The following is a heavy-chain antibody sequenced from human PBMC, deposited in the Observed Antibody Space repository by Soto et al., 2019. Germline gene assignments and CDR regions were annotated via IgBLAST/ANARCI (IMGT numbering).Heavy chain of an antibody. D-gene: IGHD1-26*01. CDR3: ARESRVGATAKIDY. CDR1: GGSISSGGYY. J-gene: IGHJ4*02. CDR2: IYYSGST. Sequence: SETLSLTCTVSGGSISSGGYYWSWIRQHPGKGLEWIGYIYYSGSTYYNPSLKSRVTISVDTSKNQFSLKLSSVTAADTAVYYCARESRVGATAKIDYWGQGTLVTVSS. V-gene: IGHV4-31*03.